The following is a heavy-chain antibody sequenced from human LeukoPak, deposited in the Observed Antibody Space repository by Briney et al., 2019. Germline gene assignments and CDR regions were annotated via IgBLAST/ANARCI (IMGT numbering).Heavy chain of an antibody. CDR3: ARAQRYARELLPYYYFDY. CDR1: GFMFSSSE. J-gene: IGHJ4*02. Sequence: GGSLRLSCAASGFMFSSSEMTWVRQGPGMGLEWVSYISSSGSTIYYADSVKGRFTISRDNAKDSLYLQMNSLRAEDTAVYYCARAQRYARELLPYYYFDYWGQGTLVTVS. D-gene: IGHD3-10*01. CDR2: ISSSGSTI. V-gene: IGHV3-48*03.